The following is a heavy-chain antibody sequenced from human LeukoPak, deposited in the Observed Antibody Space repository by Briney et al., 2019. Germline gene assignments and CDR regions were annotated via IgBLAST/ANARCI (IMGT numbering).Heavy chain of an antibody. CDR1: GYTFTGYY. Sequence: ASVKVSCKASGYTFTGYYMHWVRQAPGQGLEWMGWISVYNGNTNYAQKLQGRVTMTTDTSTSTAYMELRSLRSDDTAVYYCARRGQWLALVDYWGQGTLVTVSS. V-gene: IGHV1-18*04. CDR3: ARRGQWLALVDY. J-gene: IGHJ4*02. D-gene: IGHD6-19*01. CDR2: ISVYNGNT.